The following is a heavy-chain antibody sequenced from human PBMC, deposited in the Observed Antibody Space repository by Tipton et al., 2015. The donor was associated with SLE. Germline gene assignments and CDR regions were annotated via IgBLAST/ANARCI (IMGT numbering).Heavy chain of an antibody. CDR3: ARGHYGLDV. V-gene: IGHV3-11*01. CDR1: GFTFSEHY. J-gene: IGHJ6*02. Sequence: QLVQSGGTLVKPGGSLTLSCVASGFTFSEHYFSWIRQAPGKGLEWVSYISGTYMPRRDETIYYGDSVKGRFTIVRDNTNNLVFLQMNSLRPEDTAVYFCARGHYGLDVWGQGTTVIVSS. CDR2: ISGTYMPRRDETI.